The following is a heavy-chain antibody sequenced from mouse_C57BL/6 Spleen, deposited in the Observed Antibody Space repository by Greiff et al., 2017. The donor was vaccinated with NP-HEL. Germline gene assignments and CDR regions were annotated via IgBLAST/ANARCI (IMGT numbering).Heavy chain of an antibody. CDR3: ARPLSDYYGSRYWYFDV. J-gene: IGHJ1*03. V-gene: IGHV1-12*01. CDR1: GYTFTSYN. CDR2: IYPGNGDT. Sequence: QVQLQQSGAELVRPGASVKMSCKASGYTFTSYNMHWVKQTPRQGLEWIGAIYPGNGDTSYNQKFKGKATLTVDKSSSTAYMQLSSLTSEDSAVYFCARPLSDYYGSRYWYFDVWGTGTTVTVSS. D-gene: IGHD1-1*01.